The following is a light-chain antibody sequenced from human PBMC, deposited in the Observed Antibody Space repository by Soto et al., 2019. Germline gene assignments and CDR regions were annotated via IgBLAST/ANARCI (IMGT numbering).Light chain of an antibody. CDR1: TSNIGSNY. CDR3: ATWDDSLNGFYV. Sequence: QSVLTQPPSASGTPGQGVTISCSVSTSNIGSNYVYWYQQLPGTAPKPLIYRNNQRPSGVPDRFSGSKSGTSASLAISGLRSDDEADYFCATWDDSLNGFYVFGTGTKVTVL. V-gene: IGLV1-47*01. J-gene: IGLJ1*01. CDR2: RNN.